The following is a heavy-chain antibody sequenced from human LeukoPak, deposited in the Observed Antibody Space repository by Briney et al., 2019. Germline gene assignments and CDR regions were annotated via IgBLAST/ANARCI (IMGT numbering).Heavy chain of an antibody. CDR2: ISGSGGST. CDR3: AKRSGYEPGDEWFDP. CDR1: GFTFSSYA. V-gene: IGHV3-23*01. Sequence: GGSLRLSCAASGFTFSSYAMSWVRQAPGKGLEWVSAISGSGGSTYYADSVKGRFTISRDNSKNTPYLQMNSLRAEDTAVYYCAKRSGYEPGDEWFDPWGQGTLVTVSS. D-gene: IGHD5-12*01. J-gene: IGHJ5*02.